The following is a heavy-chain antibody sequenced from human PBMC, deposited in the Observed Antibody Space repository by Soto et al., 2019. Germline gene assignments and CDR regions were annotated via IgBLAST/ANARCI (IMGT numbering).Heavy chain of an antibody. CDR3: GRDEASNGVRX. CDR1: GFTFTNYW. Sequence: WGSLILSFVASGFTFTNYWMTWVRQAPGKGLEWVSNINKDGSEKSYVDSVKGRFTISRDNSDNSVYLQMNSLRAEDTALYYCGRDEASNGVRXWGQGTLFTVSX. D-gene: IGHD4-4*01. CDR2: INKDGSEK. J-gene: IGHJ4*03. V-gene: IGHV3-7*01.